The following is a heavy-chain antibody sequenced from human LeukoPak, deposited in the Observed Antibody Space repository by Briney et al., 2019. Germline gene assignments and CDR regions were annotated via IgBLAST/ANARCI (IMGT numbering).Heavy chain of an antibody. CDR1: GYPFSTYS. CDR3: ARDGGYSGYDADC. D-gene: IGHD5-12*01. J-gene: IGHJ4*02. Sequence: GGSLRLSCVASGYPFSTYSMKWVRQAPGKGLEWVSYISDSSAMYYADSVRGRFTISRENDKNSLFLQMNSLRAEDTAVYYCARDGGYSGYDADCWGQGTLVTVSS. CDR2: ISDSSAM. V-gene: IGHV3-48*01.